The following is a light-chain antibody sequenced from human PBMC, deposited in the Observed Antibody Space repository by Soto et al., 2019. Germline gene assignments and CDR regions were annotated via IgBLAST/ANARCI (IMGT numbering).Light chain of an antibody. CDR3: SSSTTTSTHRV. CDR2: DVR. V-gene: IGLV2-14*01. Sequence: QSVLTQPASVSGSPGQSITLSCTGASSDVGGHNYVSWYQQHPGKAPKLLIYDVRGRPAGVSIRFSGSKSANTASLTISGLQDEDDADYYCSSSTTTSTHRVFGGGTQLTVL. CDR1: SSDVGGHNY. J-gene: IGLJ3*02.